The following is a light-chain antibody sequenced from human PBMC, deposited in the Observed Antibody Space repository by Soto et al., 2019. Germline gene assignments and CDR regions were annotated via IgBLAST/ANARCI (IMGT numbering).Light chain of an antibody. J-gene: IGKJ5*01. CDR3: KQYYGGPIT. CDR2: WAS. Sequence: DIVMTQSPDSLAVSLGERATINCKSSQSVLSRSNSQNYLAWYQQKPGQPPKLLIHWASTRESGVPERFSGSGSGTDFTHPISSLQAEDVAAYYCKQYYGGPITFGQGTRLEIK. V-gene: IGKV4-1*01. CDR1: QSVLSRSNSQNY.